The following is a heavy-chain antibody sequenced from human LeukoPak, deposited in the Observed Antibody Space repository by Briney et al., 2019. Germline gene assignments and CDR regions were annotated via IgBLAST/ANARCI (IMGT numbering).Heavy chain of an antibody. CDR1: GYTFTSYY. V-gene: IGHV1-46*03. CDR2: INPSGGST. CDR3: ARAFSLNWFDP. D-gene: IGHD3-3*01. J-gene: IGHJ5*02. Sequence: ASVKVSCKASGYTFTSYYMHWVRQAPGQGLERVGIINPSGGSTSYAQKFQGRVTMTRDTSTSTVYMELSSLRSEDTAVYYCARAFSLNWFDPWGQGTLVTVSS.